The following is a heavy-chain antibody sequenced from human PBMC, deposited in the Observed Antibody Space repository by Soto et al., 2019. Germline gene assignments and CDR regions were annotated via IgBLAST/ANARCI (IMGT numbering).Heavy chain of an antibody. CDR1: GSITNHH. D-gene: IGHD6-19*01. V-gene: IGHV1-46*01. J-gene: IGHJ4*02. Sequence: QVHLVQSGAAVKKPGASVNVSCQASGSITNHHMHWVRQAPGQGLERMGIFNPSGLSTTYAQKFQGRVTITRDTSTSTVYMELSSLTSEDTAVYFCAKVTHRGPIAVAGPLGSWGQGTLVIVSS. CDR2: FNPSGLST. CDR3: AKVTHRGPIAVAGPLGS.